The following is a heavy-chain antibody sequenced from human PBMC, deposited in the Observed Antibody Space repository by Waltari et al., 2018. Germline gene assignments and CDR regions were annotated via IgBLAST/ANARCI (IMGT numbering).Heavy chain of an antibody. CDR2: INDSGTT. J-gene: IGHJ6*03. Sequence: QVQLQQSGPGLVKPSETLSLTCIVSGGSLSSHYWTWIRQSPGKGLEWIGYINDSGTTDYNPSLKSRLSISLDPSKNQFSLKLTSVTAADTAVYYCAGAYGYYYYYMDVWGKGTTVTVSS. CDR1: GGSLSSHY. CDR3: AGAYGYYYYYMDV. V-gene: IGHV4-59*11. D-gene: IGHD3-16*01.